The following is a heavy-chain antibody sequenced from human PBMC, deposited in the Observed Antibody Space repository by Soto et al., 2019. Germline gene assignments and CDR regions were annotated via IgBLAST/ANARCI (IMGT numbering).Heavy chain of an antibody. Sequence: PSETLSLTCTVSGGSVSSGSYYWSWIRQPPGKGLECIGYIYYSGSTNYNPSLKSRVTISVDTSKNQFSLKLSSVTAADTAEYYCARLLRYDSSGYVGVDYWGQGTLVTVSS. D-gene: IGHD3-22*01. CDR1: GGSVSSGSYY. V-gene: IGHV4-61*01. CDR3: ARLLRYDSSGYVGVDY. CDR2: IYYSGST. J-gene: IGHJ4*02.